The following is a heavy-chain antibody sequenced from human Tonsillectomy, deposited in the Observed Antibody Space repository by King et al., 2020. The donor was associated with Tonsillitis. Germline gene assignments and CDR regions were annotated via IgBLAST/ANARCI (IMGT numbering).Heavy chain of an antibody. CDR3: ARRNRRGIAGRGDHFDD. Sequence: VQLQESGPGLVKPSETLSLTCTVSGGSISGYYWNWIRQPPGKGLEWIGYIYYTGSTIYSPSLESRVTISLDMSKNQFSLKLSSVTAADTAVYYCARRNRRGIAGRGDHFDDWGQGTLVTVSS. CDR1: GGSISGYY. D-gene: IGHD6-13*01. J-gene: IGHJ4*02. V-gene: IGHV4-59*08. CDR2: IYYTGST.